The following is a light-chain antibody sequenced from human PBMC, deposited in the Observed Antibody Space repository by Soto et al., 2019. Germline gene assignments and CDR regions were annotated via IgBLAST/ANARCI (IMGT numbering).Light chain of an antibody. J-gene: IGLJ2*01. V-gene: IGLV7-46*01. CDR2: DTS. CDR3: LLSYYAARV. Sequence: QAVVTQEPSLTVSPGGTVTLTCGSSTGAVTSNHHPYWFQQKAGQAPRTLIYDTSNKHSWTPARFSGSLLGDKAALTLSGAQPEDEAQYYCLLSYYAARVFGGGTKPTVL. CDR1: TGAVTSNHH.